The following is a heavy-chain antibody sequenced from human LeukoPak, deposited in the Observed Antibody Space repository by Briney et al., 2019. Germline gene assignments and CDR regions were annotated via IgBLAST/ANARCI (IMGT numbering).Heavy chain of an antibody. V-gene: IGHV1-2*02. D-gene: IGHD6-19*01. Sequence: ASVKVSCKASGYTFTGYYMHWVRQAPGQGLEWMGWIYRNSGGTNYAQKFQGRVTMTRDTSISTAYMELSRLRSDDTAVYYCARSEQFPYYMDVWGKGTTVAVSS. CDR1: GYTFTGYY. J-gene: IGHJ6*03. CDR3: ARSEQFPYYMDV. CDR2: IYRNSGGT.